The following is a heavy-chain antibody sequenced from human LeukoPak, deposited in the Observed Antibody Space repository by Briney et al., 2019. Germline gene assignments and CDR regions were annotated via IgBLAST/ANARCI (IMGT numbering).Heavy chain of an antibody. J-gene: IGHJ4*01. CDR3: AKDPYSYGSYFDY. CDR2: IWYDGRDK. CDR1: GFTFSGCG. D-gene: IGHD5-18*01. V-gene: IGHV3-30*02. Sequence: GGSLRLSCAASGFTFSGCGMHWVRQAPGKGLEWVAFIWYDGRDKYYVDSVKGRFTISRDNSKNTLYLQMNSLRAEDTAMYYCAKDPYSYGSYFDYWGQEPWSPSPQ.